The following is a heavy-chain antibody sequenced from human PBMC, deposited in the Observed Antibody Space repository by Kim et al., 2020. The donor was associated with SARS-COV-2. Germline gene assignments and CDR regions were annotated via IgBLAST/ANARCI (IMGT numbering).Heavy chain of an antibody. V-gene: IGHV4-59*08. CDR2: VCHSGST. J-gene: IGHJ5*02. CDR3: ARLFKYYHFWSGLNWFAP. Sequence: SETLSLTCFVSGGSINNYYWTWIRQPPGKGLEWIGYVCHSGSTNYNSSLESRVTMSSETSKTHFSLRLTSVTAADTAIYYCARLFKYYHFWSGLNWFAP. CDR1: GGSINNYY. D-gene: IGHD3-3*01.